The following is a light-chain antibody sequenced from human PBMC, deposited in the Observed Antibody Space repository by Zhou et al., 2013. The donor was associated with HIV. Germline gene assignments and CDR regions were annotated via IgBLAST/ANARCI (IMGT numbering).Light chain of an antibody. J-gene: IGKJ1*01. CDR2: AAS. Sequence: DIQMTQSPSSLSASVGDRVTITCRASQGISNFLAWYQQKPGKPPKVLIYAASYFAIEGSHLGLVAVDRGTDFTLTISSLQPEDVATYYCTKVITLAPWTFGPRDQGRNET. V-gene: IGKV1-27*01. CDR3: TKVITLAPWT. CDR1: QGISNF.